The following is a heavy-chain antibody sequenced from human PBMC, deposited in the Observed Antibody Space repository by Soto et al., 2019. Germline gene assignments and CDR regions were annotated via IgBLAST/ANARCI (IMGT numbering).Heavy chain of an antibody. CDR3: ATERGDYDILTGYYRGAFDI. Sequence: EVQLVESGGGWVKPGGTLRLSCTGSGFTFKYAWMNWVRQAPGKGLEWVGRIKSKTDDESTDYAAPVKGKFTISRDDSKDTVYLQMKSLKTEDTAVYFCATERGDYDILTGYYRGAFDIWGQGTMVTVSS. J-gene: IGHJ3*02. V-gene: IGHV3-15*01. CDR2: IKSKTDDEST. D-gene: IGHD3-9*01. CDR1: GFTFKYAW.